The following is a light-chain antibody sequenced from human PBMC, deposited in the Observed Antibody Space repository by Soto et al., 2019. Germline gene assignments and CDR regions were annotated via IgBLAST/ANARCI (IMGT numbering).Light chain of an antibody. V-gene: IGKV3-20*01. J-gene: IGKJ5*01. Sequence: EVMVTQTTATLSVSRGASATLSCRASQSVSSHVAWYQQRRGLPPRLLIYGASNRATGIPDRFSGSGSGADFTLTICRLEPQAFAVYFCQRYGNSPLGTCGQGTRLEIK. CDR2: GAS. CDR3: QRYGNSPLGT. CDR1: QSVSSH.